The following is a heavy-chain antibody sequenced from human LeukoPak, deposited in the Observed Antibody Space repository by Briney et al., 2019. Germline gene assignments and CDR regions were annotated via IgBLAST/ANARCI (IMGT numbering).Heavy chain of an antibody. J-gene: IGHJ6*02. V-gene: IGHV1-8*01. CDR2: MNPNSGNT. CDR3: ASSDELRYFDWFSRDYYYGMDV. Sequence: ASVKVSCKASGYTFTSYDINWVRQATGQGLEWMGWMNPNSGNTGYAQKIQGRVTMTRNTSISTAYMELSSLRSEDTAVYYCASSDELRYFDWFSRDYYYGMDVWGQGTTVTVSS. CDR1: GYTFTSYD. D-gene: IGHD3-9*01.